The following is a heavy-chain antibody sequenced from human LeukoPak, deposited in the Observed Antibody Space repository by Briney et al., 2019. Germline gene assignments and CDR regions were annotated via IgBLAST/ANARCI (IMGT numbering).Heavy chain of an antibody. CDR3: ARELEFPNYYYYGMGV. J-gene: IGHJ6*02. Sequence: ASVKVSCKASGGTFSSYAISWVRQAPGQGLEWMGGIIPIFGTANYAQKFQGRVTITADESTSTAYMELSSLRSEDTAVYYCARELEFPNYYYYGMGVWGQGTTVTVSS. V-gene: IGHV1-69*13. CDR1: GGTFSSYA. CDR2: IIPIFGTA. D-gene: IGHD1-1*01.